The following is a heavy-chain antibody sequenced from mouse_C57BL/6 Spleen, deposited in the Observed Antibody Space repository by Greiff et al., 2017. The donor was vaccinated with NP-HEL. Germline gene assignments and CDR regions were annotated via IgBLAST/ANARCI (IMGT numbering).Heavy chain of an antibody. CDR2: IYPGDGDT. V-gene: IGHV1-82*01. CDR3: AIRVYNYDEGYYAMDY. Sequence: QVQLQQSGPELVKPGASVKISCKASGYAFSSSWMNWVKQRPGKGLEWIGRIYPGDGDTNYNGKFKGKATLTADKSSSTAYMQLSSLTSDDSAVYFCAIRVYNYDEGYYAMDYWGQGTSVTVSS. D-gene: IGHD2-12*01. CDR1: GYAFSSSW. J-gene: IGHJ4*01.